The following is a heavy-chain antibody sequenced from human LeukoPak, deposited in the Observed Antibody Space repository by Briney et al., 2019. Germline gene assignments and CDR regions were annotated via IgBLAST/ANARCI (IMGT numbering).Heavy chain of an antibody. CDR1: GGSISSYY. Sequence: SETLSLTCTVSGGSISSYYWSWIRQTPGKGLAWIGYIYYSGSTNYNPSLNSRVTMSVDTSKNQFSLNLNSVTAADTAAYYCARGYSSSWLGKFDYWGQGTLVTVSP. CDR3: ARGYSSSWLGKFDY. CDR2: IYYSGST. D-gene: IGHD6-13*01. J-gene: IGHJ4*02. V-gene: IGHV4-59*01.